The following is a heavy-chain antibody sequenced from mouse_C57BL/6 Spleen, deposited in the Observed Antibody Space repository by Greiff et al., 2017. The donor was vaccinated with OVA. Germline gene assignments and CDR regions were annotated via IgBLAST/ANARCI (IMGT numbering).Heavy chain of an antibody. J-gene: IGHJ2*01. CDR2: IYPGDGDT. V-gene: IGHV1-82*01. CDR3: AREDYGSSYDSHFDY. Sequence: VQLQQSGPELVKPGASVKISCKASGYAFSSSWMNWVKQRPGKGLEWIGRIYPGDGDTNYNGKFKGKATLTADKSSTTAYMQLSSLTSEDSAVYFCAREDYGSSYDSHFDYWGQGTTLTVSS. D-gene: IGHD1-1*01. CDR1: GYAFSSSW.